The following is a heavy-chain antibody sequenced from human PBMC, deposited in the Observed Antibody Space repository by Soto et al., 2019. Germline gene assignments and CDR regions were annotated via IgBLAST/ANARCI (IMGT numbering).Heavy chain of an antibody. Sequence: ASVKVSCKASGYTFTGYYMHWVRQAPGQGLEWMGWINPNSGGTNYAQKFQGWVTMTRDTSISTAYMELSRLRSDDTAVYYCARTRGYSYGYGTRYYYYGMDVWGQGTTVTSP. CDR3: ARTRGYSYGYGTRYYYYGMDV. D-gene: IGHD5-18*01. V-gene: IGHV1-2*04. CDR1: GYTFTGYY. CDR2: INPNSGGT. J-gene: IGHJ6*02.